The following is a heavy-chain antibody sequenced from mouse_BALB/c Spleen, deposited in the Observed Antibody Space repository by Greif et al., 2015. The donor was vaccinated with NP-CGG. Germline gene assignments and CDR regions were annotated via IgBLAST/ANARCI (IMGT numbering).Heavy chain of an antibody. Sequence: EVQVVESGPRLVKPSQTLSLTCSVTGDSITSGYWNWIRKFPGNKLEYMGYISYSGSTYYNPSLKSRISITRDTSKNQYYLQLNSVTTEDTATYYCARYSDYDDYYAMDYWGQGTSVTVSS. CDR3: ARYSDYDDYYAMDY. CDR1: GDSITSGY. J-gene: IGHJ4*01. V-gene: IGHV3-8*02. D-gene: IGHD2-4*01. CDR2: ISYSGST.